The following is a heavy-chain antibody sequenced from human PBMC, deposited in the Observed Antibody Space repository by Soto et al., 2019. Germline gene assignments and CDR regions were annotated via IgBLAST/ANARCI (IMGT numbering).Heavy chain of an antibody. Sequence: ASVKVSCKASGYTCTTYDIHWVRQATGQGLEWMGWMNPTTGNSRFAQRFLGRVTLTRDTSISTASMELTGLKSDDTALYYCGSGPFGDCLLKYWGRGMEVTVSS. CDR2: MNPTTGNS. CDR1: GYTCTTYD. CDR3: GSGPFGDCLLKY. J-gene: IGHJ1*01. V-gene: IGHV1-8*01. D-gene: IGHD3-3*02.